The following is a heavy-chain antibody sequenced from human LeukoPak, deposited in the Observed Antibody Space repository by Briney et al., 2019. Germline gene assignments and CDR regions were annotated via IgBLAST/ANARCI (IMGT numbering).Heavy chain of an antibody. D-gene: IGHD3-3*01. CDR3: ATLSPLLRFLEWLKPGGAFDI. J-gene: IGHJ3*02. Sequence: ASVKVSCKVSGYTLTELSMHWVRQAPGKGLDWRGGCDPEDGETIYAQKFQGRVTMTEDTSTDTAYMGLSSLRSEDTAVYYCATLSPLLRFLEWLKPGGAFDIWGQGTMVTVSS. CDR2: CDPEDGET. CDR1: GYTLTELS. V-gene: IGHV1-24*01.